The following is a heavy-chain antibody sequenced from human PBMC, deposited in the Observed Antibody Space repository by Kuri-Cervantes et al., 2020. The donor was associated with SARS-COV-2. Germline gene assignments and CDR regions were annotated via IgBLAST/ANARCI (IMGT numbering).Heavy chain of an antibody. J-gene: IGHJ4*01. CDR2: ISESGATI. V-gene: IGHV3-48*03. CDR3: VGAYRQPWTIILEA. D-gene: IGHD3-16*01. CDR1: GVTGSNFE. Sequence: GGSLRLSCEASGVTGSNFEMNWVRQAPGKGLEWVAYISESGATIYYADSVKGRFTISRDSAKNSLSLQMSSLGVEDTALYYCVGAYRQPWTIILEAWGQGTQVTGSS.